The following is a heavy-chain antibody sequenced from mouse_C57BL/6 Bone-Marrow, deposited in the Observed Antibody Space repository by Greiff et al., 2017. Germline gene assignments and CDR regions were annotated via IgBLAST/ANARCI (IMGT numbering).Heavy chain of an antibody. D-gene: IGHD2-4*01. CDR3: ASYYDYPFDY. V-gene: IGHV1-50*01. CDR2: IDPSASYT. Sequence: QVQLQQPGAELVKPGASVKLSCKASGYTFTSYWMQWVKQRPGQGLEWIGEIDPSASYTNYNQKFKGKATLTGDTSSSTAYMQLSSLTSEDSAVYYCASYYDYPFDYWGQGTTLTVSS. J-gene: IGHJ2*01. CDR1: GYTFTSYW.